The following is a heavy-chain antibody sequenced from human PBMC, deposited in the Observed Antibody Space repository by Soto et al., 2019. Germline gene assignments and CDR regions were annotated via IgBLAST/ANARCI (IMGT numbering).Heavy chain of an antibody. CDR2: ISAYNGNT. V-gene: IGHV1-18*01. J-gene: IGHJ4*02. Sequence: ASVKVSCKASGYTFTSYGISWVRQAPGQGLEWMGWISAYNGNTNYAQKLQGRVTMTTDTSTSTAYMELRSLRSDDTAVYYCARGSLLRFLEWLLYFDYWGQGTLVTVSS. CDR1: GYTFTSYG. D-gene: IGHD3-3*01. CDR3: ARGSLLRFLEWLLYFDY.